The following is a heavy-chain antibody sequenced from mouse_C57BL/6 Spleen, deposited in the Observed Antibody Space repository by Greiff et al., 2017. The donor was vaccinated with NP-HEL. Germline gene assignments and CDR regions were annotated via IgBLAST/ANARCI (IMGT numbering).Heavy chain of an antibody. J-gene: IGHJ4*01. Sequence: VQLKQSGPVLVKPGASVKMSCKASGYTFTDYYMNWVKQSHGKSLEWIGVINPYNGGTSYNQKFKGKATLTVDKSSSTAYMELNSLTSEDSAVYYCARGGSGAMDYWGQGTSVTVSS. CDR3: ARGGSGAMDY. V-gene: IGHV1-19*01. CDR1: GYTFTDYY. CDR2: INPYNGGT.